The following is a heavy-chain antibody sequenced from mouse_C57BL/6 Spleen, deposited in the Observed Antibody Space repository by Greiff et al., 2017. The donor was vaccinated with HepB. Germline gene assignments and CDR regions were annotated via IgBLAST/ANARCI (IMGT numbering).Heavy chain of an antibody. CDR1: GYTFTDYY. V-gene: IGHV1-26*01. CDR3: ASGITGAMDY. CDR2: INPNNGGT. D-gene: IGHD4-1*01. Sequence: EVQLQQSGPELVKPGASVKISCKASGYTFTDYYMNWVKQSHGKSLEWIGDINPNNGGTSYNQKFKGKATLTVDKSSSTAYMELRSLTSEDSAIYYCASGITGAMDYWGQGTSVTVSS. J-gene: IGHJ4*01.